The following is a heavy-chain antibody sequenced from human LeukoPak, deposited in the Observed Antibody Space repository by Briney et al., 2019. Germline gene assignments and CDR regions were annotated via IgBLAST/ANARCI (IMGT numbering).Heavy chain of an antibody. D-gene: IGHD3/OR15-3a*01. V-gene: IGHV4-59*01. CDR1: GGSISPYY. Sequence: SETLSLTCTVSGGSISPYYWNWVRQPPGEGLEWIGRLYYSGGTDSNPPLPSRVTFSVDTSKNQFSLKLTSVTAVDTAMYYCARGQRGLPFWGQGTLVTVSS. CDR3: ARGQRGLPF. J-gene: IGHJ4*02. CDR2: LYYSGGT.